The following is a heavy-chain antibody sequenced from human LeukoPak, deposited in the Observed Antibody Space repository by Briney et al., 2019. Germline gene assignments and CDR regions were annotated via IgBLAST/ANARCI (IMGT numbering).Heavy chain of an antibody. CDR3: AKANSITIFGVISPVDY. CDR2: ISDSGDNT. CDR1: GFTFSSYA. J-gene: IGHJ4*02. Sequence: PGGSLRLSCVASGFTFSSYAMSWVRQAPGKGLGWVSTISDSGDNTYYADSVKGRFTISRDNSKNTLYLQMNSLRAEDTAVYYCAKANSITIFGVISPVDYWGQGTLVTVSS. D-gene: IGHD3-3*01. V-gene: IGHV3-23*01.